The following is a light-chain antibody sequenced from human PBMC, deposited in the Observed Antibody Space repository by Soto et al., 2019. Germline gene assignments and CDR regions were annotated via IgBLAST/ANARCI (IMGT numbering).Light chain of an antibody. Sequence: DVQMTQSPSSLSASVGDRVTITCRASRDISSSLAWYHQKPGKVPKLLIYAASTLHAGVQSRFSGSGSGTFFTLTINSLQPEDVATYYCQKYNRDPNTFGRGTRLEIK. CDR2: AAS. CDR3: QKYNRDPNT. V-gene: IGKV1-27*01. J-gene: IGKJ2*01. CDR1: RDISSS.